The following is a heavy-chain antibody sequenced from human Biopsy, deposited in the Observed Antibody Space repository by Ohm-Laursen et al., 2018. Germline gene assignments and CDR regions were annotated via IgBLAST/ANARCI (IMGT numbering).Heavy chain of an antibody. D-gene: IGHD6-19*01. CDR3: ARGLSSGWYGYFDV. J-gene: IGHJ2*01. Sequence: SLRLSCAASGFTFGHYAMHWVRQAPGKGLEWISLIWYDGTNQDYADSVKGRFTISRDNSKNTLYLQINTLTLEDTAFYYCARGLSSGWYGYFDVWGRGTLVTVSS. CDR2: IWYDGTNQ. CDR1: GFTFGHYA. V-gene: IGHV3-33*04.